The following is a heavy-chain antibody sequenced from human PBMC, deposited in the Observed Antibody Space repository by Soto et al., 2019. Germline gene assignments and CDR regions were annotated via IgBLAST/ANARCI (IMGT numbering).Heavy chain of an antibody. CDR1: GGSISSSSYY. J-gene: IGHJ5*02. D-gene: IGHD6-13*01. V-gene: IGHV4-39*01. CDR3: ARQPPFDSSHWFDP. CDR2: IYYSGST. Sequence: SETLSLTCTVSGGSISSSSYYWGWIRQPPGKGLEWIGSIYYSGSTYYNPSLKSRVTISVDTSKNQFSLKLSSVTAADTAVYYCARQPPFDSSHWFDPWGQGTLVTVSS.